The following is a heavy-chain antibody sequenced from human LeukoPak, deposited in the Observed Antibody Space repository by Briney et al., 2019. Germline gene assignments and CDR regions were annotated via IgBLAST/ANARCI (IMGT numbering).Heavy chain of an antibody. J-gene: IGHJ4*02. CDR2: ISWNSGSI. D-gene: IGHD5-12*01. V-gene: IGHV3-9*01. CDR1: GFTFDDYA. CDR3: AKDRRGYSGYDSSFDY. Sequence: GGSLRLSCAASGFTFDDYAMHWVRQAPGKGLEWVSGISWNSGSIGYADSVKGRFTISRDNAKNSLYPQMNSLRAEDTALYYCAKDRRGYSGYDSSFDYWGQGTLVTVSS.